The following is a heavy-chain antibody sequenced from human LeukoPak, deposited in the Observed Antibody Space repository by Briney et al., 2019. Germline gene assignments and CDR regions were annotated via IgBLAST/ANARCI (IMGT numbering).Heavy chain of an antibody. CDR2: ISSSSYI. D-gene: IGHD6-13*01. V-gene: IGHV3-21*01. J-gene: IGHJ5*02. Sequence: GGSLRLSCAASGFTFSSYSMNWVRQAPGKGLEWVSSISSSSYIYYADSVKGRFTISRDNAKNSLYLQMNSLRAEDTAVYYCARDLYSRASRFDPWGQGTLVTVSS. CDR1: GFTFSSYS. CDR3: ARDLYSRASRFDP.